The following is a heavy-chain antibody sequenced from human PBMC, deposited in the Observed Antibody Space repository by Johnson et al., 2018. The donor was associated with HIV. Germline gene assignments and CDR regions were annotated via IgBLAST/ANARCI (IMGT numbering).Heavy chain of an antibody. CDR3: ASEVRGVLDI. CDR2: ISSSVSTI. D-gene: IGHD3-10*01. Sequence: QVQLVESGGGVVQSGRSLRLSCAASGFTFSDYYMSWIRQAPGKGLEWVSYISSSVSTIYYADSVKGRFTISRDNAKNTLYLQMNSLRAEDTAVYYCASEVRGVLDIWGQGTMVTVSS. CDR1: GFTFSDYY. V-gene: IGHV3-11*04. J-gene: IGHJ3*02.